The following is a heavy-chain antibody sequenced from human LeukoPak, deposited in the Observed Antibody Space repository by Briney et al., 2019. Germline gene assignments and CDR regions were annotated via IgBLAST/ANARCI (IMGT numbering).Heavy chain of an antibody. CDR2: ISGIGGRT. D-gene: IGHD5-18*01. CDR1: GFTFSSYA. J-gene: IGHJ4*02. V-gene: IGHV3-23*01. CDR3: AKVRQRGYSYGYDLDY. Sequence: QPGGSLRLSCAASGFTFSSYAMSWVRQAPGKGLEWVSGISGIGGRTYYADSVKGRFSISRDNSKKTVYLQMNSLRAEDTAVYYCAKVRQRGYSYGYDLDYWGQGTLVTVSS.